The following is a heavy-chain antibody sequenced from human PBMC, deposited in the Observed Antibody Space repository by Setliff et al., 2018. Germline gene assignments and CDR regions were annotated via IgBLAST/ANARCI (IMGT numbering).Heavy chain of an antibody. CDR3: XXXXXXXIXYYTMDI. Sequence: PGGSLRLSCATSGFSFSGYXMXXVRRAQXXGLXXXARINRDGSTTNYADSVKGRFTISRDXAKNTLYLQMNSLRAEDTAVYXXXXXXXXXIXYYTMDIWGXGTXXTVS. CDR2: INRDGSTT. D-gene: IGHD3-3*02. J-gene: IGHJ6*01. V-gene: IGHV3-74*01. CDR1: GFSFSGYX.